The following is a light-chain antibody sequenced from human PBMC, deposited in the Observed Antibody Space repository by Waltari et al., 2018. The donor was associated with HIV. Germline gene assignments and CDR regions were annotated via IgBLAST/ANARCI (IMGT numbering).Light chain of an antibody. V-gene: IGKV1-12*01. CDR3: QQASSLPLT. CDR1: QSIGLW. J-gene: IGKJ4*01. CDR2: AAS. Sequence: DIQMTQSPSSVSASVGDRVTITCRASQSIGLWLVWYQQTPGKAPKLLIYAASTLQGGVPSRFSGSGSGTSFTLTISSLQPEDFATYYCQQASSLPLTFGEGTKVEIK.